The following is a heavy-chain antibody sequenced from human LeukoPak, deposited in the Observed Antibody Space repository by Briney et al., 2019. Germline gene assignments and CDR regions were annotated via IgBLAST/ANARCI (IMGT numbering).Heavy chain of an antibody. J-gene: IGHJ4*02. CDR1: GFTFSSLL. CDR2: INQDGSEK. Sequence: GGSLRLSCAASGFTFSSLLMTWVRQAPGKGLEWVANINQDGSEKYYVDSVKGRFTISRDNAKNSVYLQMNSLRAEDTAVYYCARDGGVSGYDLLDYWGQGTLVTVSS. CDR3: ARDGGVSGYDLLDY. V-gene: IGHV3-7*01. D-gene: IGHD5-12*01.